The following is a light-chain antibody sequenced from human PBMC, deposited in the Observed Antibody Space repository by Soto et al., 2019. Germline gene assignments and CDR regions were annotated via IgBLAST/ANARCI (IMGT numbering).Light chain of an antibody. CDR1: QSVVTN. CDR3: QHYNDLPLT. Sequence: EKVMTQSPATLSVSPGERVTLSRRASQSVVTNLAWYQQKPGQAPRLLISGAYTRATGIPDRFIGSGSGTEFTLTITSLQSEDFAVYYCQHYNDLPLTFGQGTKVEIK. CDR2: GAY. J-gene: IGKJ1*01. V-gene: IGKV3-15*01.